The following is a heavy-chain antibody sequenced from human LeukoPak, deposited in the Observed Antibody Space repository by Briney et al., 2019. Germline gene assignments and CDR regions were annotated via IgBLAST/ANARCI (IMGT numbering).Heavy chain of an antibody. D-gene: IGHD3-3*01. CDR3: ARDEPKYYDFWSGYYAHYYYGMDV. CDR2: ISYDGSNK. Sequence: XRLSXXXSGXTXXSYAMXWVRQAPGKGLEWVAVISYDGSNKYYADSVKGRFTISRDNSKNTLYLQMNSLRAEDTAVYYCARDEPKYYDFWSGYYAHYYYGMDVWGQGTTVTVSS. V-gene: IGHV3-30*04. CDR1: GXTXXSYA. J-gene: IGHJ6*02.